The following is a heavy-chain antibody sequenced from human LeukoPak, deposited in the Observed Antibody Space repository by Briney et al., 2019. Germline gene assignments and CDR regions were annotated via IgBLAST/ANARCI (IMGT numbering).Heavy chain of an antibody. D-gene: IGHD2-2*01. Sequence: GGSLRLSCAASGFTFSSYGMHWVRQAPGKGLEWVAVISYDGSNKYYADSVKGRFTISRDNSKNTLYLQMNSLRAEDTAVYYCAKDLGCSSTSCYFAFEYWGQGTLVTVSS. CDR2: ISYDGSNK. CDR1: GFTFSSYG. V-gene: IGHV3-30*18. CDR3: AKDLGCSSTSCYFAFEY. J-gene: IGHJ4*02.